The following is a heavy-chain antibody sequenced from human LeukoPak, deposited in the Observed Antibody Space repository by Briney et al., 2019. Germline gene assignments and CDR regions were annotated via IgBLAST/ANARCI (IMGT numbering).Heavy chain of an antibody. CDR1: GGSISSGDYY. CDR2: IYYSGST. J-gene: IGHJ4*02. Sequence: SQTLSLTCTVSGGSISSGDYYWSWIRQPPGKGLEWIGYIYYSGSTYYNPSLKSRVTISVDTSKNQFSLRLSSVTAADTAMYFCSRGAVAGLFDYWGQGILVTVSS. D-gene: IGHD6-19*01. CDR3: SRGAVAGLFDY. V-gene: IGHV4-30-4*01.